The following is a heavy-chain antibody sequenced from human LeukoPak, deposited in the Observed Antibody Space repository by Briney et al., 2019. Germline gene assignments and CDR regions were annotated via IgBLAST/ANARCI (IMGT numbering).Heavy chain of an antibody. CDR1: GFTFNNYA. V-gene: IGHV3-30*04. CDR3: ARDFGYASGTYMVY. CDR2: ISSDGRKP. J-gene: IGHJ4*02. Sequence: QPGGSLRLSCEASGFTFNNYAMQWVRQAPGRGLEWVAVISSDGRKPYYADAVKGRFTISRDNYKNTVYMQMNGLRAEETAMYYCARDFGYASGTYMVYWGQGTLVTVSS. D-gene: IGHD1-26*01.